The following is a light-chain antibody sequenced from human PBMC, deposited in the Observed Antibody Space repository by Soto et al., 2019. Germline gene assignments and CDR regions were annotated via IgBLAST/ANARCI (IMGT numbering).Light chain of an antibody. CDR1: SSDVGGYNY. CDR3: ISYTRSGTRV. Sequence: QSVLTQPASVSGSPGQSITISCTGTSSDVGGYNYVSWYQQHPDKAPKLVIYDVSNRPSGVSNRFSASKSGNTASLTISGLQAEDEADYYCISYTRSGTRVFGGGTQLTVL. CDR2: DVS. J-gene: IGLJ3*02. V-gene: IGLV2-14*03.